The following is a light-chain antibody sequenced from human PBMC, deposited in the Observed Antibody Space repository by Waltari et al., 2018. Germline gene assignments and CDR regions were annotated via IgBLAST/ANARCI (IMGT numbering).Light chain of an antibody. CDR2: EGT. Sequence: QSALTQPASVSGSPGPSITIPSTGSRSYAGVSNLILWYKQHQGSVPKLIIYEGTKRPSGISNRFSASKSGNTASLTVSGLQAEDEADYYCFSYAGGSTAVFGGGTQLTVL. CDR1: RSYAGVSNL. CDR3: FSYAGGSTAV. V-gene: IGLV2-23*01. J-gene: IGLJ7*01.